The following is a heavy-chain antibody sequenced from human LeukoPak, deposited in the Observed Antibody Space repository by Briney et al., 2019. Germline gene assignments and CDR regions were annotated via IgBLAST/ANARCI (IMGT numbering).Heavy chain of an antibody. CDR3: ARESGSYDMWAFDI. J-gene: IGHJ3*02. D-gene: IGHD1-26*01. CDR1: GFTFSSYA. V-gene: IGHV3-30-3*01. CDR2: ISYDGSNK. Sequence: GGSLRLSCAASGFTFSSYAMHWVRQAPGKGLEWVAVISYDGSNKYYADSVKGRFTISRDNSKNTLYLQMNSLRAEDTAVYYCARESGSYDMWAFDIWGQGTMVTVSP.